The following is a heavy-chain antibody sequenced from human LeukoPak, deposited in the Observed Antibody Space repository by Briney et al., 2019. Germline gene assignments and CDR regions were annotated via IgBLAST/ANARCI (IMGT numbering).Heavy chain of an antibody. CDR1: GGSISSGGYS. Sequence: SETLSLTCAVSGGSISSGGYSWSWIRQPPGKGLEWIGYIYHSGSTYYNPSLKSRVTISVDRSKNQFSLKLSSVTAADTAVYYCARGGYFDGIDYWGQGTLVTVSS. CDR2: IYHSGST. V-gene: IGHV4-30-2*01. CDR3: ARGGYFDGIDY. J-gene: IGHJ4*02. D-gene: IGHD3-9*01.